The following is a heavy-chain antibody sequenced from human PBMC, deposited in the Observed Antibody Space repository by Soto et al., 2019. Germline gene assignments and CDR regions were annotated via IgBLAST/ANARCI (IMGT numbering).Heavy chain of an antibody. CDR3: ARGGPVAAAGPNWFDP. V-gene: IGHV3-30-3*01. J-gene: IGHJ5*02. CDR2: ISYDGSNK. Sequence: QVQLVESGGGVVQPGRSLRLSCAASGFTFSSYAMHWVRQAPGKGLEWVAVISYDGSNKYYADSVKGRFTISRDNSKNTLYLQMNSLRAEDTAVYYCARGGPVAAAGPNWFDPWGQGTLVTVSS. D-gene: IGHD6-13*01. CDR1: GFTFSSYA.